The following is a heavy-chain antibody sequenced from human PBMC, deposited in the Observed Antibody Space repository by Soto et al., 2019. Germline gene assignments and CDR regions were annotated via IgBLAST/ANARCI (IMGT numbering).Heavy chain of an antibody. CDR3: AREKGGYSFDP. J-gene: IGHJ5*02. D-gene: IGHD5-18*01. CDR2: IIPILGIA. CDR1: GGTFSSYT. V-gene: IGHV1-69*04. Sequence: ASVKVSCKASGGTFSSYTISWVRQAPGQGLEWMGRIIPILGIANYAQKFQGRVTITADKSTSTAYMELSSLRSEDTAVYYCAREKGGYSFDPWGQGTLVTVSS.